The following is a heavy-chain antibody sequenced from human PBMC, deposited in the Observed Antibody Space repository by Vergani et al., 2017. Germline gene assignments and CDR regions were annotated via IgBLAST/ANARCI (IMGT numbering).Heavy chain of an antibody. V-gene: IGHV1-2*04. CDR1: GYTFTGYY. CDR3: ARAPYGDYVGPSFDY. J-gene: IGHJ4*02. Sequence: QVQLVQSGAEVKKPGASVKVSCKASGYTFTGYYMHWVRQAPGQGLEWMGWINPNSGGTNYAQKFQGWVTMTRDTSISTAYMELSRLRSDDTAVYYCARAPYGDYVGPSFDYGGQGTLVTVSS. D-gene: IGHD4-17*01. CDR2: INPNSGGT.